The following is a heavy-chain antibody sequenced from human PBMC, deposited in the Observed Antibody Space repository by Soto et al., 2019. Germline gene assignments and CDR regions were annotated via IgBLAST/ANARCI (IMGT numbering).Heavy chain of an antibody. D-gene: IGHD6-19*01. V-gene: IGHV3-23*01. J-gene: IGHJ4*02. CDR2: ISGSGGST. Sequence: HPGGSLRLSCAASGFTFSTYAMSWVRQAPGKGLEWVSAISGSGGSTYYADSVEGRFTISRDNSKNTLSLQMNSLRAEDTAVYYCARSFSRGWYYFDYWGQGTLVTVSS. CDR3: ARSFSRGWYYFDY. CDR1: GFTFSTYA.